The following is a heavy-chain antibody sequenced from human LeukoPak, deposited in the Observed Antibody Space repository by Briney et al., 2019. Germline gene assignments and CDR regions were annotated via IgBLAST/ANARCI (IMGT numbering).Heavy chain of an antibody. CDR3: ARSGYSSAGKFDS. V-gene: IGHV2-70*04. J-gene: IGHJ4*02. Sequence: SGPALVKPTQTLTLTCTFSGFSLSTIGMRVNWIRQPPGKALEWLARIDWDDAKFCSSSLKTRLTISKDTSKNQVVLTMTNMDPVDTATYYCARSGYSSAGKFDSWGQGTLVTVSS. D-gene: IGHD6-19*01. CDR1: GFSLSTIGMR. CDR2: IDWDDAK.